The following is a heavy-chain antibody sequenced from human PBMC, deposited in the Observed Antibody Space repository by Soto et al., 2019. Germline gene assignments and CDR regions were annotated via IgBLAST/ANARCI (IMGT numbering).Heavy chain of an antibody. J-gene: IGHJ4*02. V-gene: IGHV3-30*18. CDR1: GFTFSSYG. D-gene: IGHD3-10*01. Sequence: PGGSLRFSCAASGFTFSSYGMHWVRQAPGKGLEWVAVISYDGSNKYYADSVKGRFTISRDNSKNTLYLQMNSLRAEDTAVYYCAKDRPQSGYWGQGTLVTVSS. CDR2: ISYDGSNK. CDR3: AKDRPQSGY.